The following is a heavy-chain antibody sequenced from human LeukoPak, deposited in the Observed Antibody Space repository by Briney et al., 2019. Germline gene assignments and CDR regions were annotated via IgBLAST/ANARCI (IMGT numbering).Heavy chain of an antibody. Sequence: GGSLRLSCAASGFTFSSYAMSWVRQAPGKGLEWVSTISDNGGSTYYADSVKGRFTISRDNSKNTLFLQMNSLRAEDTAIYYCARGYDLLSGHYSPFDYWGQGTLVTVSS. CDR1: GFTFSSYA. CDR2: ISDNGGST. CDR3: ARGYDLLSGHYSPFDY. V-gene: IGHV3-23*01. J-gene: IGHJ4*02. D-gene: IGHD3-3*01.